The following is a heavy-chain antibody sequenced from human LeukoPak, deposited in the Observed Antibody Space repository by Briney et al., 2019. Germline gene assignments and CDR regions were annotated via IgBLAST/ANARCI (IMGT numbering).Heavy chain of an antibody. CDR2: IYYSGTT. CDR1: GGSISSYY. CDR3: AKSGGYGLIDY. D-gene: IGHD1-26*01. J-gene: IGHJ4*02. V-gene: IGHV4-59*01. Sequence: SETLSLTCTVSGGSISSYYWSWIRQPPGEGLEWIGYIYYSGTTNYNPSLKSRVTISVDTSKNQFSLKLSSVTPADTAMYFCAKSGGYGLIDYWGQGTRVIVSS.